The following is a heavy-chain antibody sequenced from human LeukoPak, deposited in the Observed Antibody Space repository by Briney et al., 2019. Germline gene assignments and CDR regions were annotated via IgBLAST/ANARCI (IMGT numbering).Heavy chain of an antibody. CDR3: ARDLSGIAGYTYGRGIDY. CDR1: GFTFSSHW. V-gene: IGHV3-7*01. Sequence: GSLRLSCAASGFTFSSHWMSWVRQAPGKGLEWVANIKKDGSEKYYVDAVKGRFTISRDNAKTSLYLQMNSLRAEDTAVYYCARDLSGIAGYTYGRGIDYWGQGTLVTVSS. J-gene: IGHJ4*02. CDR2: IKKDGSEK. D-gene: IGHD5-18*01.